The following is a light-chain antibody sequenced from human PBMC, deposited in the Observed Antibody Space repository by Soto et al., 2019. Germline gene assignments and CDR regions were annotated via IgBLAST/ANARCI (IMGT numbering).Light chain of an antibody. CDR1: QSVSSSS. V-gene: IGKV3-20*01. CDR2: GTS. Sequence: VLTQSPGTLSLSAGDRATLSCRASQSVSSSSFAWYQQKPGQAPRLLIFGTSARATGIPDRFWGSGSGTEFTLTITRLEPEDFAVYYCQQYGNSRFTFGRGTKLEIK. J-gene: IGKJ2*01. CDR3: QQYGNSRFT.